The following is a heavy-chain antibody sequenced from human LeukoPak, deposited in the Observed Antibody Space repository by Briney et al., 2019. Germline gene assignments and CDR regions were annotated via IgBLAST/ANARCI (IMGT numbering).Heavy chain of an antibody. V-gene: IGHV4-59*01. CDR1: GFTFSNYW. CDR3: ARIPFSGYFLGFDY. J-gene: IGHJ4*02. D-gene: IGHD3-22*01. Sequence: PGGSLRLSCAASGFTFSNYWMSWIRQPPGKGLEWLGYIYYSGSTNYNPSLKSRVTISVDTSKNQFSLKLSSVTAADTAVYYCARIPFSGYFLGFDYWGQGTLVTVSS. CDR2: IYYSGST.